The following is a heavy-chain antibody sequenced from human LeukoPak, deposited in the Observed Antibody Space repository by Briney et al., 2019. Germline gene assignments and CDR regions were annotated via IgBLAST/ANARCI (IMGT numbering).Heavy chain of an antibody. CDR1: GFTFSSYW. Sequence: GGSLRLSCAASGFTFSSYWMSWVRQAPGKGLEWVANIKQDGSEKYYVDSVKGRFTISRDNAKSSLYLQMNSLRAEDTAVYYCARDSQTLTTVTNWFDPWGQGTLVTVSS. V-gene: IGHV3-7*01. CDR3: ARDSQTLTTVTNWFDP. J-gene: IGHJ5*02. CDR2: IKQDGSEK. D-gene: IGHD4-17*01.